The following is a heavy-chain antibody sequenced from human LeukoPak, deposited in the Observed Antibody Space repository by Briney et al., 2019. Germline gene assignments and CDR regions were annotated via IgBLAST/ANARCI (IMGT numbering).Heavy chain of an antibody. D-gene: IGHD2-21*02. J-gene: IGHJ4*02. V-gene: IGHV3-66*04. CDR3: ASQIGCGGDCYPLYYFDY. CDR2: IYSGGST. Sequence: PGGSLRLSCAASGLTVSSNYMSWVRQAPGKGLEWVSVIYSGGSTYYADSVKGRFTISRDNSKNTLYLQMNSLRAEDTAVYYCASQIGCGGDCYPLYYFDYWGQGTLVTVSS. CDR1: GLTVSSNY.